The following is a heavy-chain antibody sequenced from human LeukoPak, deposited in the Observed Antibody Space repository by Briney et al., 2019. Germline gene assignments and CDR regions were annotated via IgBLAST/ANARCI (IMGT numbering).Heavy chain of an antibody. CDR2: INPGGGST. CDR1: GYTFTSYY. V-gene: IGHV1-46*01. D-gene: IGHD3-22*01. J-gene: IGHJ4*02. Sequence: GASVKVSCKASGYTFTSYYMHWVRQAPGQGLEWMGIINPGGGSTSYAQKFQGRVTMTRDTSTSTVYMELSSLRSEDTAVYYCARDSPYYDSSGYHTYTLDYWGQGTLVTVSS. CDR3: ARDSPYYDSSGYHTYTLDY.